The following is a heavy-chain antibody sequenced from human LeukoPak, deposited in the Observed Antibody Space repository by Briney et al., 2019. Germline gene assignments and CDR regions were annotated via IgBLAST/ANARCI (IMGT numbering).Heavy chain of an antibody. D-gene: IGHD2-15*01. V-gene: IGHV3-23*01. CDR2: ISNGKT. CDR3: VREAGYCAPVCLRSNWFDP. J-gene: IGHJ5*02. CDR1: GFPFSSHA. Sequence: GGSLRLSCAASGFPFSSHAMSWVRQPPGKGLEWVAAISNGKTYYADSVRGRFTISRDDSKNTVYLHMNSLGDEDTARYFCVREAGYCAPVCLRSNWFDPWGQGALVTVS.